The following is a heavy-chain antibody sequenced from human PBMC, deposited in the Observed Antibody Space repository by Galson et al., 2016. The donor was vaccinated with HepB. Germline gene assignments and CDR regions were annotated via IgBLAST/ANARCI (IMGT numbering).Heavy chain of an antibody. Sequence: SLRLSCAASGFSFSDYGMNWLRQAPGKGLEWVTVISFDGTNKYYSDSVRGRFTISRDNSKNTLYLQMNSLRTEDTAVYYCAKEGSYDLWSAIPFFDYWGQGTLVTVSS. CDR3: AKEGSYDLWSAIPFFDY. D-gene: IGHD3-3*01. J-gene: IGHJ4*02. CDR1: GFSFSDYG. V-gene: IGHV3-30*18. CDR2: ISFDGTNK.